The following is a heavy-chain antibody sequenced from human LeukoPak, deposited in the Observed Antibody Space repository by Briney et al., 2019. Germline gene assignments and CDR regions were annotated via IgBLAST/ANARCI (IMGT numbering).Heavy chain of an antibody. CDR2: INPNSGGT. Sequence: GASVQVSCRASGYTFNDYYMHWVRQAPGQGLEWMGWINPNSGGTNYAQKFQGWVTMTRDTSISTAYMELSSLRSEDTAVYYCATDTYYDFWTKPLAWGQGTLVTVSS. CDR3: ATDTYYDFWTKPLA. D-gene: IGHD3-3*01. J-gene: IGHJ5*02. V-gene: IGHV1-2*04. CDR1: GYTFNDYY.